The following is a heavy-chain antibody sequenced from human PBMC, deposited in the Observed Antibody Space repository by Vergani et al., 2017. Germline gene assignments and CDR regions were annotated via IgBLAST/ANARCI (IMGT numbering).Heavy chain of an antibody. CDR3: TSREYYFDY. J-gene: IGHJ4*02. CDR1: GLTLSSYA. CDR2: ISDRDTST. V-gene: IGHV3-23*01. Sequence: EVQLLESGGGLVQPGGSLRLSCTVSGLTLSSYAMSWVRPAPGKGLEWVSSISDRDTSTYYADSVKGRFTISRDNSKNTLDLQMNSLRAEDTALYYCTSREYYFDYWGQGTLVTVSS.